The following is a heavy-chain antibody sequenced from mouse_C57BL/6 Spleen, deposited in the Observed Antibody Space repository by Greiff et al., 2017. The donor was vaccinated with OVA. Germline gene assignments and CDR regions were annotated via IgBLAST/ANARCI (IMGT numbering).Heavy chain of an antibody. CDR1: GYSITSGYY. CDR3: ARDRLEAY. V-gene: IGHV3-6*01. Sequence: VQLKESGPGLVKPSQSLSLTCSVTGYSITSGYYWYWIRQFPGNKLEWMGYISYDGSNNYNPSLKNRNSITRDTSKNQFFLKLNSVTTEDTATYYCARDRLEAYWGQGTLVTVSA. CDR2: ISYDGSN. J-gene: IGHJ3*01.